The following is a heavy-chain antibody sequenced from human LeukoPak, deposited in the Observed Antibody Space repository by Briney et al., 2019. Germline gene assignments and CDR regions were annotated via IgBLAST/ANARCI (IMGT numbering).Heavy chain of an antibody. CDR3: ARNVDTIRSLWD. CDR2: ISAYNGNT. D-gene: IGHD5-18*01. J-gene: IGHJ4*02. Sequence: GSSVKVSCKASVYTFTSYGISWVRQAPVQGLERMGWISAYNGNTNYAQKLQGRVTMTTDTSTSTAYMELSSLRSEDTAVYYCARNVDTIRSLWDWGQGTLVTVSS. V-gene: IGHV1-18*01. CDR1: VYTFTSYG.